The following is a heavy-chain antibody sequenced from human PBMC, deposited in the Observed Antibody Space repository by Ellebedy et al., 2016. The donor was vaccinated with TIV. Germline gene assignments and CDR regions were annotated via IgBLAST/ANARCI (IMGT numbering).Heavy chain of an antibody. CDR1: GYSISSSSYY. CDR2: IYYSGST. V-gene: IGHV4-39*07. Sequence: SETLSLTCTVSGYSISSSSYYWGWIRQPPGKGLEWIGSIYYSGSTYYNPSLKSRVTISVDTSKNQFSLKLSSVTAADTAVYYCARVTGAAADLDYWGQGTLVTVSS. CDR3: ARVTGAAADLDY. J-gene: IGHJ4*02. D-gene: IGHD6-25*01.